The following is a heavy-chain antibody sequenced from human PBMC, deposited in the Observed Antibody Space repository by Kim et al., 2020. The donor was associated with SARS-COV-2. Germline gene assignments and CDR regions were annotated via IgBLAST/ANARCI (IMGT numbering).Heavy chain of an antibody. CDR3: AREVYSGSPFDY. D-gene: IGHD1-26*01. Sequence: SETLSLTCTVSGYSISSGYYWGWIRQPPGKGLEWIGSIYHSGSTYYNPSLKSRVTISVDTSKNQFSLKLSSVTAADTAVYYYAREVYSGSPFDYWGQGTL. CDR1: GYSISSGYY. V-gene: IGHV4-38-2*02. J-gene: IGHJ4*02. CDR2: IYHSGST.